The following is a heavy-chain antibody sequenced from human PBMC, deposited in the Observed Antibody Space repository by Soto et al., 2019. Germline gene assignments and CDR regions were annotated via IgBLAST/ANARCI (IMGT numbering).Heavy chain of an antibody. D-gene: IGHD1-26*01. V-gene: IGHV3-33*01. CDR3: AHVVGERDY. CDR2: IWYDGSNK. Sequence: QVQLVESGGGVVQPGRSLRLSCAASGFTFSSYGMHWVRQAPGKGLEWVAVIWYDGSNKYYADSVKGRFTISRDNSKNTHYLQMNSLRAEDTAVYYCAHVVGERDYWSQGTLVTVSS. CDR1: GFTFSSYG. J-gene: IGHJ4*02.